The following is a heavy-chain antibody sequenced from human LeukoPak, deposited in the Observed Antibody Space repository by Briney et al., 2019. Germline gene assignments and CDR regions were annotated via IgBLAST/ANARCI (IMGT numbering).Heavy chain of an antibody. Sequence: GASVKVSCKASGFTFTGYYMYWVRQAPGQGLEYMGWINPNSGDTNYAQKFQGRVTMTRDTSINTAYMDLSSLNSDDTAVYYCVRTTFGEPFDFWGQGTMVTVSS. CDR2: INPNSGDT. CDR1: GFTFTGYY. D-gene: IGHD3-16*01. J-gene: IGHJ3*01. V-gene: IGHV1-2*02. CDR3: VRTTFGEPFDF.